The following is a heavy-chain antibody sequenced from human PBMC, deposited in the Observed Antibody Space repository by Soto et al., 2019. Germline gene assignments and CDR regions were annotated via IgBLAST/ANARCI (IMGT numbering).Heavy chain of an antibody. CDR3: AEGGSYHDY. J-gene: IGHJ4*02. V-gene: IGHV3-7*05. D-gene: IGHD1-26*01. Sequence: EVQLVESGGGLVQPGGSLRLSCAASGLIFSSYWMTWVRQAPGKGPEWVANIKHDGSEKYYVDSVKGRFTISRDNAKNSVYLQMNSLRAEDTAAYYCAEGGSYHDYWGQGTLVTVFS. CDR1: GLIFSSYW. CDR2: IKHDGSEK.